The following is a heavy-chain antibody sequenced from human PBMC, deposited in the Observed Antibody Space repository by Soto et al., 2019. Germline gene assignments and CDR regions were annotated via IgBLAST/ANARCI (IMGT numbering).Heavy chain of an antibody. CDR2: IIPILGIA. J-gene: IGHJ4*02. Sequence: QVQLVQSGAEVKKPESSVKVSCKASGGTFSSYTINWVRQAPGQGLEWMGRIIPILGIANYAQKFQGRVTITADKSTSTAYMELSSLRSEDTAVYYCARDPDYGDSSIYFDYWGQGTLVTVSS. CDR3: ARDPDYGDSSIYFDY. D-gene: IGHD4-17*01. V-gene: IGHV1-69*08. CDR1: GGTFSSYT.